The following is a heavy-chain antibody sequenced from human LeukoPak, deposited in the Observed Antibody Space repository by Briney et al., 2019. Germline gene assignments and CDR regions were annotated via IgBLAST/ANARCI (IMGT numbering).Heavy chain of an antibody. CDR1: GFTFDDYA. Sequence: GGSLRLSCVASGFTFDDYAMHWVRQAPGKGLEWVSGISWNSGSIGYADSVKGRFTISRDNAKNSLYLQMNSLRAEDTALYYCAKGDSSAAATGFDYWGQGTLVTVSS. V-gene: IGHV3-9*01. J-gene: IGHJ4*02. D-gene: IGHD6-19*01. CDR2: ISWNSGSI. CDR3: AKGDSSAAATGFDY.